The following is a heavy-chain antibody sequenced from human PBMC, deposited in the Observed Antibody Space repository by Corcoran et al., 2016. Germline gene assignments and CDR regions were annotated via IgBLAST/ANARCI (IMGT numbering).Heavy chain of an antibody. V-gene: IGHV1-2*02. CDR3: ARDPSTSYYYDY. CDR2: IDPNNAKT. CDR1: GYTFTSFY. Sequence: QVRLVQSGTEVKKPGASVKVSCKASGYTFTSFYIHWVRQAPGHGLEWMGWIDPNNAKTKYGQKFQGRVTMTRDTSISTAYMELSGLTSDDTAVYYCARDPSTSYYYDYWGLGTQLIVSS. J-gene: IGHJ4*02. D-gene: IGHD2-2*01.